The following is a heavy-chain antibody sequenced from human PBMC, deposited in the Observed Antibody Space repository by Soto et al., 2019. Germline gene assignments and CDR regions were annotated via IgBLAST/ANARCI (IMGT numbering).Heavy chain of an antibody. J-gene: IGHJ6*02. CDR3: ARAFRWYDILTGPDYYGMDV. D-gene: IGHD3-9*01. CDR1: GYTFTSYA. V-gene: IGHV1-3*01. Sequence: QVQLVQSGAEVKKPGASVKVSCKASGYTFTSYAMHWVRQAPGQRLEWMGWINAGNGNTKYSQKFQGRVTITRDTSASTAYMELSSLRSEDTAVYYCARAFRWYDILTGPDYYGMDVWGQGTTVTVSS. CDR2: INAGNGNT.